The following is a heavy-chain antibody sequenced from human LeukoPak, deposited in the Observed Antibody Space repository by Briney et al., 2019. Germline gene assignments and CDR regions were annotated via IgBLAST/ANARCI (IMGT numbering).Heavy chain of an antibody. CDR1: GGSVSSGSYY. D-gene: IGHD3-10*01. CDR2: IYYSGST. J-gene: IGHJ3*02. V-gene: IGHV4-61*01. Sequence: KPSETLSLTCTVSGGSVSSGSYYWSWIRQPPGKGLEWIGYIYYSGSTNYNPSLKSRVTISVDTSKNQFSLKLSSVTAADTAVYYCARVLVRGVKTPTDAFDIWGQGTMVTVSS. CDR3: ARVLVRGVKTPTDAFDI.